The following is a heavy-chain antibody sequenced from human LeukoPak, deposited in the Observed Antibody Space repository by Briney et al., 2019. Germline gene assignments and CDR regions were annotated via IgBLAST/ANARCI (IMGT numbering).Heavy chain of an antibody. J-gene: IGHJ4*02. CDR1: GFLFNTNW. CDR2: IKQDGSEK. Sequence: GGSLRLSCAGSGFLFNTNWMTWVRQAPGKGLEWVATIKQDGSEKYYVDSVKGRFTISRDNAKNSLYLQMNSLRAEDTAVYYCATPGEFLEWLLGNYWGQGTLVTVSS. CDR3: ATPGEFLEWLLGNY. D-gene: IGHD3-3*01. V-gene: IGHV3-7*01.